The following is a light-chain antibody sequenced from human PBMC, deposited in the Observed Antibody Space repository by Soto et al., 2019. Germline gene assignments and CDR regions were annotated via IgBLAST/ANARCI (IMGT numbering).Light chain of an antibody. V-gene: IGLV1-44*01. CDR2: TNN. CDR1: SSNIGRDT. CDR3: AVWDDSLNGWV. Sequence: VLTQPPSASGTPGQRVTISCSGSSSNIGRDTVNWYQQLPGAAPKLLIYTNNQRPSGVPDRFSGSKSGTSASLAISGLQSEDEADYYCAVWDDSLNGWVFGGGTKVTVL. J-gene: IGLJ3*02.